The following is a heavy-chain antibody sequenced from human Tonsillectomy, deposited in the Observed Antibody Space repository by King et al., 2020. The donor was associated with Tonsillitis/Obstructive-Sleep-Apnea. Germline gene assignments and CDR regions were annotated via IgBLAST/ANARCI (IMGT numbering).Heavy chain of an antibody. Sequence: QLVQSGAEVKKPGESLKISCQGSGYSFTSYWIGWVRQMPGKGLEWMGIIYPGDSDTRYSPSFQGQVTISADKSINTAYLQWSSLKASDTAMYYCASSSGGPHGDYYYYYLDVWGKGTTVTVSS. CDR3: ASSSGGPHGDYYYYYLDV. CDR1: GYSFTSYW. J-gene: IGHJ6*03. D-gene: IGHD2-15*01. CDR2: IYPGDSDT. V-gene: IGHV5-51*01.